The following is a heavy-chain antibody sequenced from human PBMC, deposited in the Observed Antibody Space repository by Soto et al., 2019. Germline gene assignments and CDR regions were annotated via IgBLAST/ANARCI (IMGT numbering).Heavy chain of an antibody. D-gene: IGHD4-17*01. CDR2: IGGRGGNT. CDR3: AKPSAYGDFAGSFDS. V-gene: IGHV3-23*01. Sequence: GGSLRLSCVASGFTFNNYAMNWVRQAPGKGLEWVSNIGGRGGNTFYADSMRGRFTISRDNSKNTVYLQMNNLRVDDSATYYCAKPSAYGDFAGSFDSWGQGTLVTVSS. J-gene: IGHJ4*02. CDR1: GFTFNNYA.